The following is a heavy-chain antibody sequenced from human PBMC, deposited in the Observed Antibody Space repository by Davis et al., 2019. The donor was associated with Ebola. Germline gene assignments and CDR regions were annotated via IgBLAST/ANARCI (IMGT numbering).Heavy chain of an antibody. CDR3: ARGDSSSWMTSWFDP. CDR2: IYPSDSDT. Sequence: GESLKISCKGSGYTFTDYWIGWVRQMPGKGLEWVAIIYPSDSDTRYGSSFQGRISISVDKSIHTAYLHLSSLRASDTGMYYCARGDSSSWMTSWFDPWGQGTLVTVSS. V-gene: IGHV5-51*01. J-gene: IGHJ5*02. CDR1: GYTFTDYW. D-gene: IGHD6-13*01.